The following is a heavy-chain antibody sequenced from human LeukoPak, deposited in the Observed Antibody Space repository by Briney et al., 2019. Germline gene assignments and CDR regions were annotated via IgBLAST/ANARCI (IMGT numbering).Heavy chain of an antibody. CDR1: GFTVSSNY. D-gene: IGHD6-13*01. J-gene: IGHJ4*02. CDR3: ARGAGDSSSWYPTHYFDY. Sequence: GGSLRLSCAASGFTVSSNYMSWVRQAPGKGLEWVSVIYSGGSTYYADSVKGRFTISRDNSKNTLYLQMNSLRAEGTAVYYCARGAGDSSSWYPTHYFDYWGQGTLVTVSS. CDR2: IYSGGST. V-gene: IGHV3-53*01.